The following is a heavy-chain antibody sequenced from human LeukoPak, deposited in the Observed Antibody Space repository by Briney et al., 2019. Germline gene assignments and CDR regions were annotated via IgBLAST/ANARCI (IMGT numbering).Heavy chain of an antibody. Sequence: PGGCLRLSCAASGFTFSDYSFNWVRQAPGKGLEWVSSISSTRSYKYYADSLKGRFTISRDNAKNSLYLQVNSLRAEDTAVYYCARINDIDNSYHLDFWGHGILVTVSS. V-gene: IGHV3-21*01. CDR1: GFTFSDYS. CDR3: ARINDIDNSYHLDF. J-gene: IGHJ4*03. CDR2: ISSTRSYK. D-gene: IGHD2-15*01.